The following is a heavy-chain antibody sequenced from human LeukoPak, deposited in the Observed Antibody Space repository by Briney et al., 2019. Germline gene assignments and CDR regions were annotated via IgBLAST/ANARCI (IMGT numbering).Heavy chain of an antibody. CDR3: ASVVYYFDY. CDR1: GGSISSSNYY. Sequence: PSETLSLTCTVSGGSISSSNYYWGWIRQPPRQGLEWIGSMYYSGGPYYNPSLKSRVTISVDTSKNQFSLILNSVTAADTAVYYCASVVYYFDYWSRGTLVTVSS. V-gene: IGHV4-39*01. D-gene: IGHD3-22*01. J-gene: IGHJ4*02. CDR2: MYYSGGP.